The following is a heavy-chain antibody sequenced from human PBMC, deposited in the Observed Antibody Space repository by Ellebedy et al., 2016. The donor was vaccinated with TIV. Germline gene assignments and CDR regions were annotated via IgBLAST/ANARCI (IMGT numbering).Heavy chain of an antibody. CDR2: IDSYGRTT. CDR3: AKYLTGWQVDY. J-gene: IGHJ4*02. D-gene: IGHD1-20*01. Sequence: PGGSLRLSCAASGFTFGSHWMHWVRQAPGKGLVWVSCIDSYGRTTSYADSVKGRFTISRDNSKNTLYLQMNSLRAEDTAVYYCAKYLTGWQVDYWGQGTLVTVSS. CDR1: GFTFGSHW. V-gene: IGHV3-74*01.